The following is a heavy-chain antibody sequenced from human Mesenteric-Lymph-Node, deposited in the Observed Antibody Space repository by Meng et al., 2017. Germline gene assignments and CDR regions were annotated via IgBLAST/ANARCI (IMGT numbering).Heavy chain of an antibody. CDR1: GYTFSTYD. D-gene: IGHD3-10*01. CDR3: ARTMVRGVILPFDY. V-gene: IGHV1-8*03. J-gene: IGHJ4*02. Sequence: ASVKVSCKASGYTFSTYDINWVRQATGQGLEWMGWMNPNSGNTGYAQKFQGRVTITRDISISTAYMELSSLRSDDTAVYYCARTMVRGVILPFDYWGQGTLVTVSS. CDR2: MNPNSGNT.